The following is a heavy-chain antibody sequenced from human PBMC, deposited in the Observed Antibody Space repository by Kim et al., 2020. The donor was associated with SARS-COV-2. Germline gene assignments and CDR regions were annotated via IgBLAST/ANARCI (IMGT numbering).Heavy chain of an antibody. V-gene: IGHV3-48*03. Sequence: GGSLRLSCAASGFTFSSYEMNWVRQAPGKGLEWVSYISSSGSTIYYADSVKGRFTISRDNAKNSLYPQMNSLRAEDTAVYYCASLIVVVPSFWGQGTLVT. CDR1: GFTFSSYE. CDR3: ASLIVVVPSF. CDR2: ISSSGSTI. D-gene: IGHD2-2*01. J-gene: IGHJ4*02.